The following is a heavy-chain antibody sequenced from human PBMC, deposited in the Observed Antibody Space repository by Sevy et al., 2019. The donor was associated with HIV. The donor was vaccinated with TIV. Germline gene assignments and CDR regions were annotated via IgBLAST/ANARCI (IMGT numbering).Heavy chain of an antibody. D-gene: IGHD2-2*01. J-gene: IGHJ6*02. Sequence: GGSLRLSCAASGFTFSNYGIRWVRQPPGKGLEWVAVIWSDGNKKYYADSVKGRFTISRDNSKNTLFLQMNSLRAEDTAVYYCARGPLRYCTSTSCYEGDYYYYGMDVWGQGTTVTVSS. CDR3: ARGPLRYCTSTSCYEGDYYYYGMDV. V-gene: IGHV3-33*01. CDR1: GFTFSNYG. CDR2: IWSDGNKK.